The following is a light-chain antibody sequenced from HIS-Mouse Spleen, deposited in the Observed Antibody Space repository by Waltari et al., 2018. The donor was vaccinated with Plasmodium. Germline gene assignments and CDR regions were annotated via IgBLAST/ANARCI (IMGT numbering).Light chain of an antibody. V-gene: IGLV2-23*03. CDR1: SSDVGSYNL. CDR2: AGS. Sequence: QSALTQPASVSGSPGQSITIPCTGPSSDVGSYNLVSWYQQHSGKAPKLMIYAGSKRPSGVSNRFSGSKSGNTASLTISGLQAEDEADYYCCSYAGSSTFVFGGGTKLTVL. CDR3: CSYAGSSTFV. J-gene: IGLJ3*02.